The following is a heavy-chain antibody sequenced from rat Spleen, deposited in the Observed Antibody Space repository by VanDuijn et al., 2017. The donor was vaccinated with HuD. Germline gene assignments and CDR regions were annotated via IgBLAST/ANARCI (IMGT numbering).Heavy chain of an antibody. V-gene: IGHV5-29*01. Sequence: EVQLVESDGGLVQPGRSLKLSCAASGFSFSDYYMAWVRQAPSKGLEWVATISYDGSSTYYRDSVKGRFTLSRDNTKSTLYLQMDSLRSEDTATYYCVRHPPDDGVDGDWFASWGQGTLVTVSS. CDR2: ISYDGSST. CDR1: GFSFSDYY. J-gene: IGHJ3*01. CDR3: VRHPPDDGVDGDWFAS. D-gene: IGHD3-1*01.